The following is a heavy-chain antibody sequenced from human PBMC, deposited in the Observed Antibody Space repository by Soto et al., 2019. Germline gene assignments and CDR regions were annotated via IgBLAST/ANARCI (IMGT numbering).Heavy chain of an antibody. CDR1: GFIFDDFA. CDR2: ISWNSDSI. Sequence: EAQLVESGGGFVQPGRSLRLSCAGSGFIFDDFAIHWVRQAPGKGLEWVSGISWNSDSIGYADSVKGRFTISRDNAQNSLYLQMNSLRVEDTALYYCTKVGGLYDFWSGPLHFDLWGQGTLVTVSS. CDR3: TKVGGLYDFWSGPLHFDL. V-gene: IGHV3-9*01. D-gene: IGHD3-3*01. J-gene: IGHJ4*02.